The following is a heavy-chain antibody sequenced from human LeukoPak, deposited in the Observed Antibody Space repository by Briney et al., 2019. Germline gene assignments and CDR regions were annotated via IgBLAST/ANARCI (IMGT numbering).Heavy chain of an antibody. CDR2: IFPIFGTA. CDR1: GGTFSSYA. J-gene: IGHJ5*02. D-gene: IGHD3-16*02. CDR3: ARDRGRVMITFGGVIVKGFDP. Sequence: SVKVSCKASGGTFSSYAISWVRQAPGQGLEWMGGIFPIFGTANYAQKFQGRVTITTDESTSTAYMELSSLRSEDTAVYYCARDRGRVMITFGGVIVKGFDPWGQGTLVSVSS. V-gene: IGHV1-69*05.